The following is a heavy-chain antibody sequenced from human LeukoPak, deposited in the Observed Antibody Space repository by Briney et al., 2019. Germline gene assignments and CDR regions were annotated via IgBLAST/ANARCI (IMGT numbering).Heavy chain of an antibody. CDR2: IYHSGST. Sequence: SETLSLTCTVSGGSISSYSWSWIRQPPGKGLEWIGYIYHSGSTNSNPSLKSRVTISVDTSKNQFALKLSSVTAADTAVYYCARGGGITMIVEGFGDYWGQGTLVTVSS. CDR3: ARGGGITMIVEGFGDY. CDR1: GGSISSYS. D-gene: IGHD3-22*01. V-gene: IGHV4-59*12. J-gene: IGHJ4*02.